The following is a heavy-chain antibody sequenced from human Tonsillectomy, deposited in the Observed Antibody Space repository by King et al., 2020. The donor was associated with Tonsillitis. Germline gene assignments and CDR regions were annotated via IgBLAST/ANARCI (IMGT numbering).Heavy chain of an antibody. V-gene: IGHV1-46*03. D-gene: IGHD2-2*01. CDR2: INPAGGGP. CDR3: TRALRPDIEGVRDTYYGLDV. CDR1: GYTFTFTNYH. J-gene: IGHJ6*02. Sequence: QLVQSGAEVKKPGASVKLSCKASGYTFTFTNYHIHWVRQAPGQGLEWLGIINPAGGGPSYAQKFQGRVTMTRDTSASTVYLELSSLRSEDTAMYYCTRALRPDIEGVRDTYYGLDVWGQGTTVTVSS.